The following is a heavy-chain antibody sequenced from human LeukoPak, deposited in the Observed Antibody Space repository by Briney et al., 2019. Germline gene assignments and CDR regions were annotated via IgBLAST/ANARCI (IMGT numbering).Heavy chain of an antibody. CDR3: AAYGDSRGYFDY. V-gene: IGHV1-2*02. CDR1: GYTFTSYG. J-gene: IGHJ4*02. Sequence: ASVKVSCKASGYTFTSYGISWVRQAPGQGLEWMGWINPNSGGTNYTQKFQGRVTMTRDTSISTAYMELSSLRSEDTAVYYCAAYGDSRGYFDYWGQGTLVTVSS. D-gene: IGHD4-17*01. CDR2: INPNSGGT.